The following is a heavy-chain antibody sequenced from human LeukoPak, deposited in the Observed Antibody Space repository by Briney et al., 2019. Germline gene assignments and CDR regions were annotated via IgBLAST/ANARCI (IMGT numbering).Heavy chain of an antibody. Sequence: ASVKVSCKASGYTFTSYYMHWVRQAPGQGLEWMGLINPSGGSTSYAQKFQGRVTRTRDTSTSTAYMELRSLRSDDTAVYYCARSGDTTVYYYYMDVWGKGTTVTVSS. CDR2: INPSGGST. J-gene: IGHJ6*03. CDR3: ARSGDTTVYYYYMDV. CDR1: GYTFTSYY. D-gene: IGHD4-17*01. V-gene: IGHV1-46*01.